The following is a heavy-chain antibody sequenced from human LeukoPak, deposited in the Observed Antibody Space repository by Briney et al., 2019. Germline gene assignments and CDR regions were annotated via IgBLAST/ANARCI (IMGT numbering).Heavy chain of an antibody. J-gene: IGHJ2*01. CDR1: GYGFTSYW. CDR2: IYPGDSDT. CDR3: ARTGDSSGYSWYFDL. Sequence: GESLKISCKGSGYGFTSYWIGWVRQMPGKGLEWMGIIYPGDSDTRYSPSFQGQVTISADKSISTAYLQWSSLKASHTAMYYCARTGDSSGYSWYFDLWGRGTLVTVSS. V-gene: IGHV5-51*01. D-gene: IGHD3-22*01.